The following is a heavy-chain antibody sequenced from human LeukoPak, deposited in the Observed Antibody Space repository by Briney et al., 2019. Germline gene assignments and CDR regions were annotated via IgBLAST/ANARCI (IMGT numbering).Heavy chain of an antibody. CDR2: IKPDGNEK. CDR3: ATTSRTVTGLDY. Sequence: GGSLRLSCTASGFTLTTYWLTWVRQAPGKGLEWVANIKPDGNEKYYVDSVKGRFTISGDNAENSLYLQMNSLRAEDTAIYYCATTSRTVTGLDYWGQGTLVTVSS. V-gene: IGHV3-7*01. D-gene: IGHD4-17*01. CDR1: GFTLTTYW. J-gene: IGHJ4*02.